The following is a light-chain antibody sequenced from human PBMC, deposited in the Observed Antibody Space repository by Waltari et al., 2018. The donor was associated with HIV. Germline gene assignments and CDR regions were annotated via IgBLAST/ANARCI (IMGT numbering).Light chain of an antibody. CDR1: QDISRY. J-gene: IGKJ4*01. Sequence: DIQLTQSPSFLSTSVGDTVTITCRASQDISRYLAWYQKKPGKAPNLLIYAASTFHSGVPSRFSGSGSGTEFTLTISSLQPEDFATYYCQQLNSYPSFCGGTKVE. V-gene: IGKV1-9*01. CDR3: QQLNSYPS. CDR2: AAS.